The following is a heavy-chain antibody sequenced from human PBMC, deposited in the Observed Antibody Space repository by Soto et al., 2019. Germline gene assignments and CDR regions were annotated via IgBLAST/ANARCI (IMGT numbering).Heavy chain of an antibody. V-gene: IGHV4-61*01. CDR3: ARDSRIALAGPPYYYNVMDV. CDR1: ASSVKRGNNF. CDR2: IFDIVST. D-gene: IGHD6-19*01. J-gene: IGHJ6*02. Sequence: TCIACASSVKRGNNFWCWIQQPPGKGLEWIGNIFDIVSTNYNPSLESRVTISLDKSKNQFSLQLSSVTAADTAVYYCARDSRIALAGPPYYYNVMDVWGQGTTVT.